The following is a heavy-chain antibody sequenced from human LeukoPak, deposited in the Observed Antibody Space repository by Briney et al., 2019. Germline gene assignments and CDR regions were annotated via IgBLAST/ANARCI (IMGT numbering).Heavy chain of an antibody. V-gene: IGHV4-59*01. CDR2: IYYSGST. CDR1: GGSISSYY. CDR3: ARDFPDSSSSRRFDY. Sequence: SETLSLTCTVSGGSISSYYWSWIQQPPGKGLEWIGYIYYSGSTNYNPSLKSRVTISVDTSKNQFSLKLSSVTAADTAVYYCARDFPDSSSSRRFDYWGQGTLVTVSS. D-gene: IGHD6-6*01. J-gene: IGHJ4*02.